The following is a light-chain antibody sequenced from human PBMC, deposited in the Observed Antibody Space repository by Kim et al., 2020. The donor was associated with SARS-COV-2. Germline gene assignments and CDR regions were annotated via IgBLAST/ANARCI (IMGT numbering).Light chain of an antibody. CDR1: QSISSY. V-gene: IGKV1-39*01. CDR2: AAS. CDR3: QQNYSTPYS. Sequence: DIQMTQSPSSLSASVGDRVTITCRASQSISSYLNWYQQKPGKAPKLLIYAASSLQSGVPSRFSGSGSGTDFTLTISSLQPEDFATYYCQQNYSTPYSLGQETKLEI. J-gene: IGKJ2*03.